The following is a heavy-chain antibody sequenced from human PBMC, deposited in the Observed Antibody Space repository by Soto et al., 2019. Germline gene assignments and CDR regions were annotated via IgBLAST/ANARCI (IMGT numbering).Heavy chain of an antibody. CDR1: GFTFSSYA. D-gene: IGHD3-22*01. Sequence: GGSLRLSCAASGFTFSSYAMSWVRQAPGKGLEWVSAISGSGGSTYYADSVKGRFTISRDNSKNTLYLQMNSLRAEDTAVYYCGRGGTGGYYDSSGLAALDIWGQGTMVTV. CDR2: ISGSGGST. J-gene: IGHJ3*02. V-gene: IGHV3-23*01. CDR3: GRGGTGGYYDSSGLAALDI.